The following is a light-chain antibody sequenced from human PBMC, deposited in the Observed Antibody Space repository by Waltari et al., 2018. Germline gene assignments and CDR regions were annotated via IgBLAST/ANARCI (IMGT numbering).Light chain of an antibody. V-gene: IGLV1-40*01. J-gene: IGLJ2*01. CDR3: QSYDSSLSGSRV. CDR1: RSNIGAGSD. CDR2: GNS. Sequence: QSVLTQPPSVSGAPGQRVTISCPGSRSNIGAGSDVHWYQQPPGTAPKLLMYGNSNRPSGVPDRFSGSKSGTSASLAITGLQAEDEADYYCQSYDSSLSGSRVFGGGTKLTVL.